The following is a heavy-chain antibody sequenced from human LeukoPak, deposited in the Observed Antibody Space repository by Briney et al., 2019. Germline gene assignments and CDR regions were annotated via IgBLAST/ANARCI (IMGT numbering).Heavy chain of an antibody. CDR2: ITTGRGET. CDR1: GYTFTDYA. V-gene: IGHV1-3*03. J-gene: IGHJ4*02. CDR3: ARGGKQWRGGNYFDS. Sequence: ASVKVSCKASGYTFTDYALNWVRQAPGRSLEWMGWITTGRGETRYSQEFQRRITFTRDTSASTVYMDLSDLRSEDTAVYYCARGGKQWRGGNYFDSWGQGTLVAVSS. D-gene: IGHD6-19*01.